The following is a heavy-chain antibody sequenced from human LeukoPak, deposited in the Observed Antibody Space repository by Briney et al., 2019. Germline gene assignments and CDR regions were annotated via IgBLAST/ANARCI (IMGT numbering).Heavy chain of an antibody. CDR3: AKAESPINRYNWNDRRRPYGMDV. V-gene: IGHV3-30*18. D-gene: IGHD1-20*01. Sequence: GRSLRLSCAASGFTFSSYGMHWVRQAPGKGLEWVAVISYDGSNKYYADFVKGRFTISRDNSKNTLYLQMNSLRAEDTAVYYCAKAESPINRYNWNDRRRPYGMDVWGQGTTVTVSS. CDR2: ISYDGSNK. CDR1: GFTFSSYG. J-gene: IGHJ6*02.